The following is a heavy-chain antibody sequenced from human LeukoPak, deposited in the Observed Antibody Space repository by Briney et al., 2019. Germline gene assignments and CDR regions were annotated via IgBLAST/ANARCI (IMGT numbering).Heavy chain of an antibody. Sequence: ASVKVSCKASGYTFTGYYMHWVRQAPGQGLEWMGWINPNSGGTNYAQKVQGRVTMTRDTSISTAYMELSRLRSDDTAVYYCARGPPEYSGSYSYYGMDVWGQGTTVTVSS. CDR1: GYTFTGYY. J-gene: IGHJ6*02. V-gene: IGHV1-2*02. D-gene: IGHD1-26*01. CDR3: ARGPPEYSGSYSYYGMDV. CDR2: INPNSGGT.